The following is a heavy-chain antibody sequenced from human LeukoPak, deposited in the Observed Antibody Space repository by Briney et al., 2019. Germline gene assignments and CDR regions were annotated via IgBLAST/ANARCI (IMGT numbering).Heavy chain of an antibody. CDR2: IWYDGSNK. Sequence: GGSLRLSCAASGFTFSSYSMNWVRQAPGKGLEWVAVIWYDGSNKYYADSVKGRFTISRDNSKNTLYLQMNSLRAEDTAVYYCARTKDYNWFDPWGQGTLVTVSS. V-gene: IGHV3-33*08. CDR3: ARTKDYNWFDP. CDR1: GFTFSSYS. J-gene: IGHJ5*02.